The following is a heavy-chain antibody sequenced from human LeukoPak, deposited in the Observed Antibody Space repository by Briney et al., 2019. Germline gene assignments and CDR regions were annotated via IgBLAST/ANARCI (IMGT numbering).Heavy chain of an antibody. D-gene: IGHD6-19*01. CDR1: GFTFSCYW. J-gene: IGHJ3*02. Sequence: GGSLRLSCAASGFTFSCYWMHWVRQAPGKGLVWVSRINSDGSSTSYADSVKGRFTISRDNAKNTLYLQMNSLRAEDTAVYYCAREVAVAAFDIWGQGTMVTVSS. CDR3: AREVAVAAFDI. V-gene: IGHV3-74*01. CDR2: INSDGSST.